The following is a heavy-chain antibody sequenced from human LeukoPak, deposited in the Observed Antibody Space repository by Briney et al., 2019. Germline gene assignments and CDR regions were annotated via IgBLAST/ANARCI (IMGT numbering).Heavy chain of an antibody. V-gene: IGHV3-15*07. CDR2: IRSNSDGGTI. D-gene: IGHD3-22*01. CDR3: ATDFYDST. CDR1: GFTFSNAY. J-gene: IGHJ5*02. Sequence: KPGGSLRLSCAASGFTFSNAYMNWVRQAPGKGLEWVGRIRSNSDGGTIDYAAPVKGRFTLSRDDSKTTLYLQMNSLQTEDTAVYYCATDFYDSTWGQGTLVTVSS.